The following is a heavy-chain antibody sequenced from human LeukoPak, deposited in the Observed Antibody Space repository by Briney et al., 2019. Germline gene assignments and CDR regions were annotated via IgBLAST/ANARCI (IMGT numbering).Heavy chain of an antibody. CDR1: GFTFSSYS. CDR2: ISSSGSTI. D-gene: IGHD3-22*01. V-gene: IGHV3-48*04. Sequence: GGSLRLSCAASGFTFSSYSMNWVRQAPGKGLEWVSYISSSGSTIYYADSVKGRFTISRDNAKNSLYLQMNSLRAEDTAVYYCARGSGYYYGSHLFDYWGQGTLVTVSS. J-gene: IGHJ4*02. CDR3: ARGSGYYYGSHLFDY.